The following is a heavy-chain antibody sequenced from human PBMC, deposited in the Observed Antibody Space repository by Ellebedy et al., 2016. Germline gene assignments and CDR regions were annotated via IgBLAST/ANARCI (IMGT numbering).Heavy chain of an antibody. CDR3: ARGANNWFDP. V-gene: IGHV4-4*07. J-gene: IGHJ5*02. Sequence: SETLSLXXTVSGDYMSHYYWSWIRRSPGRGLEWIGRIYTSGSTNYNPSLKSRVTMSVDTSKNQFSLKLSSVTAADTAVYYCARGANNWFDPWGQGTLVTVSS. CDR1: GDYMSHYY. CDR2: IYTSGST.